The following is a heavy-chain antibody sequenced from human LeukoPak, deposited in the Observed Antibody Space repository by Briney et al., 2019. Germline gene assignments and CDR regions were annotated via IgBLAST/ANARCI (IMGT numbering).Heavy chain of an antibody. Sequence: GGSLRLSCAVSGFIFSSYGMNWVRQAPGKGLEWVAFIRYDGSHKNYADSVKGRFTISRDNSQSTLYLQMNSLRAEDTAVYYCAKDYSSSFDYWGQGALVTVSS. D-gene: IGHD6-13*01. J-gene: IGHJ4*02. CDR2: IRYDGSHK. CDR1: GFIFSSYG. CDR3: AKDYSSSFDY. V-gene: IGHV3-30*02.